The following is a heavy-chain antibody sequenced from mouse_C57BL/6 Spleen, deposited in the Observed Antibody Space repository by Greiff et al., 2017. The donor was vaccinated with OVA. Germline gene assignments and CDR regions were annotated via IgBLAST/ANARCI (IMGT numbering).Heavy chain of an antibody. J-gene: IGHJ2*01. CDR1: GYTFTDYY. CDR3: ARGYYDYPYYFDY. V-gene: IGHV1-19*01. D-gene: IGHD2-4*01. Sequence: EVQLQQSGPVLVKPGASVKMSCKASGYTFTDYYMNWVKQSHGKSLEWIGVINPYNGGTSYNQKFKGKATLTVDKSSSTAYMELNSLTSEDSAVYYCARGYYDYPYYFDYWGQGTTLTVSS. CDR2: INPYNGGT.